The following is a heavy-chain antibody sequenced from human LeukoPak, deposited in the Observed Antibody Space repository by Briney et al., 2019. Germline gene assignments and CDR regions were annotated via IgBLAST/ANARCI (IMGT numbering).Heavy chain of an antibody. CDR2: IGTAGDT. J-gene: IGHJ4*02. D-gene: IGHD5-18*01. CDR1: GFTFSSYD. V-gene: IGHV3-13*01. Sequence: GGSLRLSCAASGFTFSSYDMHWVRQVIGEGLEWASGIGTAGDTYSPGSVKGRFIISRENAKNILYLQMNSLRAGDTAVYYCARADSRGCSLDYWGQGTLVTVSS. CDR3: ARADSRGCSLDY.